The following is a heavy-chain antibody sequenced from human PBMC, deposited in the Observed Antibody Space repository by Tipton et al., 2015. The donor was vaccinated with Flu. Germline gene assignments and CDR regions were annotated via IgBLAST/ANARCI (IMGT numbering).Heavy chain of an antibody. V-gene: IGHV1-18*04. J-gene: IGHJ4*02. CDR2: ISDYNGNT. D-gene: IGHD2-2*01. CDR1: GYSLTSYP. CDR3: ARPGGPAAINPFSYFDF. Sequence: QLVQSGAEVKKPGASVTVSCKASGYSLTSYPISWVRQAPGQGLEWMGWISDYNGNTNYAQNLQGRVTMTTDTSTSTAYMELRTLRSDDTAVYYCARPGGPAAINPFSYFDFWGQGTLVTVSS.